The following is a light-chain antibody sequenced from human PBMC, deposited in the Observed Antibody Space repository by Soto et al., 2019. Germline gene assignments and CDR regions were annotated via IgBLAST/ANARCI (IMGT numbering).Light chain of an antibody. CDR1: SSDVGGYNY. V-gene: IGLV2-14*01. Sequence: QSALTQPASVSGSPGQSITISCTGTSSDVGGYNYVSWYQQHPGKAPKLVIYDVSNRPSGVSNRFSGSKSGNTASLTISGLRVEDDADYYCSSFASSNTVIFGGGTKLTVL. J-gene: IGLJ2*01. CDR2: DVS. CDR3: SSFASSNTVI.